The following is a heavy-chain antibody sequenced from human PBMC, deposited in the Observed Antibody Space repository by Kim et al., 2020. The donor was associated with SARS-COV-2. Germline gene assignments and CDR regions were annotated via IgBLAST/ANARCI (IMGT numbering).Heavy chain of an antibody. J-gene: IGHJ3*01. CDR2: IKQDGNEK. CDR3: ARGGTASTAMSFQD. V-gene: IGHV3-7*03. CDR1: RFTFTNYW. Sequence: GGSLRLSCATWRFTFTNYWMAWVRRPPGKGLEWLAIIKQDGNEKYYVDSVRGRFTISRDNAQRSLFLQMDSLRGEDTAMYYCARGGTASTAMSFQDWGQVTMVIVSS. D-gene: IGHD2-21*02.